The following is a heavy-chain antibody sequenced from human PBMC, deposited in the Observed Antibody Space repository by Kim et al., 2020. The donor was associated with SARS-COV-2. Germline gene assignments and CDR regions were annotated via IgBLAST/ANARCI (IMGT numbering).Heavy chain of an antibody. V-gene: IGHV1-2*02. D-gene: IGHD5-12*01. Sequence: ASVKVSCKASGYTFTGYFIHWVRQAPGQGLEWIGWINPNNGGTNFAQQFQGRVTMTRDTSTSIVYVELTRLTSDDTAIYYCARSYSGYDSLWDYWGQGTL. J-gene: IGHJ4*02. CDR3: ARSYSGYDSLWDY. CDR1: GYTFTGYF. CDR2: INPNNGGT.